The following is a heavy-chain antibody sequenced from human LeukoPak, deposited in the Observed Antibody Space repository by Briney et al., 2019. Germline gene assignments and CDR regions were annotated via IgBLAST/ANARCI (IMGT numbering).Heavy chain of an antibody. Sequence: GGSLRLSCAASGFTFSSYAMSWIRQAPGKGLQWVSGISDNGGSTYYADSVKGRFTISRDNSRNTVYLQINSLRAEDTAVYYCAKPTTVTADYYYGVDVWGQGTTVTVSS. V-gene: IGHV3-23*01. D-gene: IGHD4-17*01. CDR1: GFTFSSYA. CDR3: AKPTTVTADYYYGVDV. CDR2: ISDNGGST. J-gene: IGHJ6*02.